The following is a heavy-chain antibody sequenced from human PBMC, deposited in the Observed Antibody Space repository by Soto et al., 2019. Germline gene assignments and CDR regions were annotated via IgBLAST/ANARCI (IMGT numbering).Heavy chain of an antibody. CDR1: GFTFSSYG. V-gene: IGHV3-30*18. Sequence: QVQLVESGGGVVQPGRSLRLSCAASGFTFSSYGMHWVRQAPGKGLEWVAVISYDGINKYYADSVKGRFTISRDNSKNTLYKQMNSLRAEDPAVYYCAKSVYNWNDGFFDYWGQGTLVTVSS. D-gene: IGHD1-1*01. CDR3: AKSVYNWNDGFFDY. J-gene: IGHJ4*02. CDR2: ISYDGINK.